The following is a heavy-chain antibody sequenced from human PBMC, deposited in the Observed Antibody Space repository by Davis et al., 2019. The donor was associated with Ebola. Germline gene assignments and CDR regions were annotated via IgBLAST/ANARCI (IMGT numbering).Heavy chain of an antibody. V-gene: IGHV3-23*01. J-gene: IGHJ4*02. CDR1: GFTFSRSA. Sequence: GESLKISCVASGFTFSRSAMRWVRQAAGKGLEWVAAISGIGGSKYYEDFVKGRFTISRDNSKNTLYLQMNSLRAEDTAVYYCAKGGNYDILTGYRNAFDYWGQGTLVTVSS. D-gene: IGHD3-9*01. CDR2: ISGIGGSK. CDR3: AKGGNYDILTGYRNAFDY.